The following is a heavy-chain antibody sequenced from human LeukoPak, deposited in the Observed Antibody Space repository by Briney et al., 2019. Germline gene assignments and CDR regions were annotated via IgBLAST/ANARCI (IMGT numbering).Heavy chain of an antibody. CDR3: AREPNSSGWYHRFDY. CDR1: GGSSSGYY. J-gene: IGHJ4*02. CDR2: INHSGST. Sequence: SETLSLTCAVYGGSSSGYYWSWIRQPPGKGLEWIGEINHSGSTNYNPSLKSRVTISVDTSKNQFSLKLSSVTAADTAVYYCAREPNSSGWYHRFDYWGQGTLVTVSS. D-gene: IGHD6-19*01. V-gene: IGHV4-34*01.